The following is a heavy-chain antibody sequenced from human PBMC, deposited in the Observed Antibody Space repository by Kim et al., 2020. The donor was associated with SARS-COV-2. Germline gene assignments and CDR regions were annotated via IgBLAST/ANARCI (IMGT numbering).Heavy chain of an antibody. CDR1: GYTFTSYY. D-gene: IGHD3-22*01. J-gene: IGHJ3*02. Sequence: ASVKVSCKASGYTFTSYYMHWVRQAPGQGLEWMGIINPSGGSTSYAQKFQGRVTMTRDTSTSTVYMELSSLRSEDTAVYYCARIADYYDSSGYTDAFDIWGQGTMVTVSS. V-gene: IGHV1-46*01. CDR3: ARIADYYDSSGYTDAFDI. CDR2: INPSGGST.